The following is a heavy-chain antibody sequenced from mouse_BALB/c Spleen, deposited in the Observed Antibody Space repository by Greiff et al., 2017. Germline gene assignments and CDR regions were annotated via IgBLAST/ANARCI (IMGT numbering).Heavy chain of an antibody. V-gene: IGHV3-6*02. CDR3: AREGGNYGLFAY. D-gene: IGHD2-1*01. CDR1: GYSITSGYY. J-gene: IGHJ3*01. CDR2: ISYDGSN. Sequence: EVKLLESGPGLVKPSQSLSLTCSVTGYSITSGYYWNWIRQFPGNKLEWMGYISYDGSNNYNPSLKNRISITRDTSKNQFFLKLNSVTTEDTATYYCAREGGNYGLFAYWGQGTLVTVSA.